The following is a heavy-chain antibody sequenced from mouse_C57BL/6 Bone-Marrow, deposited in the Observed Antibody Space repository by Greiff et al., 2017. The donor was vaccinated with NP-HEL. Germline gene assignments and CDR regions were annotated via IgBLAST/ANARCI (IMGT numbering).Heavy chain of an antibody. CDR1: GFTFSSYG. J-gene: IGHJ4*01. CDR3: ASYFYAMDY. Sequence: EVQVVESGGDLVKPGGSLKLSCAASGFTFSSYGMSWVRQTPDKRLEWVATISSGGSYTYYPASVKGRFTISRDNAKNTLYLQMSSLKSEDTAMYYCASYFYAMDYWGQGTSVTVSS. CDR2: ISSGGSYT. V-gene: IGHV5-6*01. D-gene: IGHD1-1*01.